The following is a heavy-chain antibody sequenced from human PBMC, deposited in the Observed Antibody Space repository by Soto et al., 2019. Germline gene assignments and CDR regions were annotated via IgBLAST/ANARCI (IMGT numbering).Heavy chain of an antibody. J-gene: IGHJ4*02. CDR2: IDPSDSYT. D-gene: IGHD6-19*01. V-gene: IGHV5-10-1*01. CDR3: ARLPNEYSSG. CDR1: GYSFTSYW. Sequence: GESLKISSNGSGYSFTSYWISLVRQMPGKGLEWMGRIDPSDSYTNYSPSFQGHVTISADKSISTAYLQWSSLKASDTAMYYCARLPNEYSSGWGQGTLVTVSS.